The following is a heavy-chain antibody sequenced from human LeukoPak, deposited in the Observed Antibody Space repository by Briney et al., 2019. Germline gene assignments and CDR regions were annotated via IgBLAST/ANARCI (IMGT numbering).Heavy chain of an antibody. CDR2: IYTSGST. Sequence: PSQTLSLTCTVSGGSIGSGSFYWSWIRQPAGKGLEWIGRIYTSGSTNYNPSLKSRVTISVDTSKNQFSLKLSSVTAADTAVYYCAREMVMVRGVEPFDYWGQGTLVTVSS. V-gene: IGHV4-61*02. CDR1: GGSIGSGSFY. J-gene: IGHJ4*02. CDR3: AREMVMVRGVEPFDY. D-gene: IGHD3-10*01.